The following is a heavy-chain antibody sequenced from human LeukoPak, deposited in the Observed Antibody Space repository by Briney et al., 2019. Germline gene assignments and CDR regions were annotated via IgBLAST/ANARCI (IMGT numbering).Heavy chain of an antibody. J-gene: IGHJ5*02. CDR3: ARAAYTYYYDSSGAHNNWVDP. CDR2: MNANSGNT. V-gene: IGHV1-8*01. D-gene: IGHD3-22*01. Sequence: ASVKLSCKASGYTFTSYYVHWVRQAPGQGLEWMGWMNANSGNTAYAQKFQGRVTMTRNTSITTAYMELSSLRSEDTAVYYCARAAYTYYYDSSGAHNNWVDPWGQGTLVTVSS. CDR1: GYTFTSYY.